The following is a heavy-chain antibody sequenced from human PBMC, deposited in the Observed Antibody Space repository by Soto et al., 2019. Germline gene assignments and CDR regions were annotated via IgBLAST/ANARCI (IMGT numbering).Heavy chain of an antibody. J-gene: IGHJ5*02. CDR3: ARQASYGSGIGWFDP. Sequence: GESLKISCKGSGYSFTSYWIGWVRQMPGKGLEWMGIIYPGDSDTRYSPSFQGQVAISADKSISTAYLQWSSLKASDTAMYYCARQASYGSGIGWFDPWGQGTLVTVSS. V-gene: IGHV5-51*01. D-gene: IGHD3-10*01. CDR1: GYSFTSYW. CDR2: IYPGDSDT.